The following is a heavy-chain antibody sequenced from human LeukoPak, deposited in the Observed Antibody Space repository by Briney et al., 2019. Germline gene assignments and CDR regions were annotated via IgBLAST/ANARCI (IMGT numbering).Heavy chain of an antibody. CDR3: ARHLEVRYFDWGYYGMDV. D-gene: IGHD3-9*01. V-gene: IGHV4-59*08. CDR2: IYYSGST. CDR1: GGSFSGYY. Sequence: SETLSLTCAVYGGSFSGYYWSWIRQPPGKGLEWIGYIYYSGSTNYNPSLKSRVTISVDTSKNQFSLKLSSVTAADTAVYYCARHLEVRYFDWGYYGMDVWGQGTTVTVSS. J-gene: IGHJ6*02.